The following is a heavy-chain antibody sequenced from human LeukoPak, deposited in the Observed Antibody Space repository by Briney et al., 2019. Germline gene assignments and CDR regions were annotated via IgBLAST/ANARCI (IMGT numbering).Heavy chain of an antibody. J-gene: IGHJ4*02. D-gene: IGHD4-11*01. CDR1: GGSISSRDW. Sequence: SETLSLTCAVSGGSISSRDWWSWVRQPPGKGLGWIGEISHSGSTNYNPSLKSRVTISVDKSKNQFSLKLSSVTAADTAVYYCARRLTTVDYWGQGTLVTVSS. CDR3: ARRLTTVDY. V-gene: IGHV4-4*02. CDR2: ISHSGST.